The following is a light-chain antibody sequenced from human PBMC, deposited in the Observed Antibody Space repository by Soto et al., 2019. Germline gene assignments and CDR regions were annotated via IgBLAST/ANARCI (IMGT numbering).Light chain of an antibody. CDR2: EVT. CDR1: NSDIGTYNL. V-gene: IGLV2-23*02. J-gene: IGLJ3*02. CDR3: CSYAGSNTVV. Sequence: QSALTQPASVSGSLGPSITISCTGSNSDIGTYNLVSWYQQYPGKAPKVLIYEVTKWPSGASNRFSGSKSGNTASLTISGLQAEDEGDYYCCSYAGSNTVVFGGGTQLTVL.